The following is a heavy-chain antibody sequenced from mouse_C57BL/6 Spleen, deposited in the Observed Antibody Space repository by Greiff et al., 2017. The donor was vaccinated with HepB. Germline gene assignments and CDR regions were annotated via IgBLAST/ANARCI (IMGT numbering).Heavy chain of an antibody. D-gene: IGHD1-1*01. CDR2: ISDGGSYT. J-gene: IGHJ2*01. Sequence: EVQLVESGGGLVKPGGSLKLSCAASGFTFSSYAMSWVRQTPEKRLEWVATISDGGSYTYYPDNVKGRFTISRDNAKNNLYLQMSHLKSEDTAMYYCARRDYGSFDYWGQGTTLTVSS. CDR3: ARRDYGSFDY. V-gene: IGHV5-4*01. CDR1: GFTFSSYA.